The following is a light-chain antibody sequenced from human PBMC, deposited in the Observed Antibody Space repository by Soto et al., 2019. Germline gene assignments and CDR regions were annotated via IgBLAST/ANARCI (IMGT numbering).Light chain of an antibody. CDR2: SNN. CDR3: ATWDDSLNVFYV. J-gene: IGLJ1*01. V-gene: IGLV1-44*01. Sequence: QSALTQPPSASGAPGQRVTISCSGSNSNIGSNVVNWYQQLPGSAPRFLISSNNHRPSGVPDRFSASKSGTSASLAISGLQSEDEGEYYCATWDDSLNVFYVFGTGTKATVL. CDR1: NSNIGSNV.